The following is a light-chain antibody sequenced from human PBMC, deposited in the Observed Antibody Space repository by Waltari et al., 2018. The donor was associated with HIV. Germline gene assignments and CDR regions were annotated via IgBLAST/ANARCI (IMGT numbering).Light chain of an antibody. Sequence: SYVLTQLPSVSVAPGQTARFTCGGNNIGSKSVHWYQQKPGQAPLLVLFDDSDRPSGIPERFSGSNSGNTATLTISRVEAGDEADYYCQVWDSSSDVVFGGGTKLTVL. CDR2: DDS. V-gene: IGLV3-21*02. CDR3: QVWDSSSDVV. J-gene: IGLJ2*01. CDR1: NIGSKS.